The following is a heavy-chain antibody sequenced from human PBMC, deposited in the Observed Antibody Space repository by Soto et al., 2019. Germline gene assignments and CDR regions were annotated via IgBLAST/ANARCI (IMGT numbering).Heavy chain of an antibody. CDR1: GFTVSSNY. Sequence: EVQLVESGGGLIQPGGSLRLSCAASGFTVSSNYMSWVRQAPGKGLEWVSVIYTGGSTYYADSVKGRFIVSRDDSKNTLYLQMNTLRAEATAMYYCARASNHYDSAGYYYHWGQGTLVTVSS. CDR2: IYTGGST. V-gene: IGHV3-53*01. D-gene: IGHD3-22*01. J-gene: IGHJ5*02. CDR3: ARASNHYDSAGYYYH.